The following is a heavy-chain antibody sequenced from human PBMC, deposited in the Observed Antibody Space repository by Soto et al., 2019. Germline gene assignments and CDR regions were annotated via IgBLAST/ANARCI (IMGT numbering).Heavy chain of an antibody. CDR1: GFTFSSYA. J-gene: IGHJ4*02. V-gene: IGHV3-64D*06. D-gene: IGHD3-9*01. CDR2: ISSNGGST. CDR3: VKALRYFDWSPDFDY. Sequence: WSLRLSCSASGFTFSSYAMPWVRQAPGKGLEYVSAISSNGGSTYYADSVKGRFTISRDNSKNTLYLQMSSLRAEDTAVYYCVKALRYFDWSPDFDYWGQGAMVTVSS.